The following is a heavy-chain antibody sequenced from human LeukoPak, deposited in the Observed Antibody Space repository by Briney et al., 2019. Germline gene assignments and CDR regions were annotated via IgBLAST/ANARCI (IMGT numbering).Heavy chain of an antibody. D-gene: IGHD3-22*01. Sequence: GGSLRLSCAVSGFTFSSYGMHWVRQAPGKGLEWVAVIWYNGSNKYYADSVKGRFTISRDNSKNTLYLQMNSLRAEDTAVYYCARDWYYYDSSGYSNDAFDIWGQGTMVTVSS. V-gene: IGHV3-33*01. CDR3: ARDWYYYDSSGYSNDAFDI. CDR1: GFTFSSYG. CDR2: IWYNGSNK. J-gene: IGHJ3*02.